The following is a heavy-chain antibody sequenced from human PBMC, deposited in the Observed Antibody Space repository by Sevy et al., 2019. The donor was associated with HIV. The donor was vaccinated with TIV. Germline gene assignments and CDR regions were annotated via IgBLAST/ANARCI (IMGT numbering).Heavy chain of an antibody. V-gene: IGHV1-24*01. CDR1: GYTLTQFS. CDR3: ATTKDYYDSSGYPFDY. CDR2: FDPEDGDPEDGKT. J-gene: IGHJ4*02. D-gene: IGHD3-22*01. Sequence: ASVKVSCKVSGYTLTQFSMHWVRQAPGKGLEWMTTFDPEDGDPEDGKTIYARKFLGRVTMTEDTSTDTAYMELSRLRSDDTAVYYCATTKDYYDSSGYPFDYWGQGTLVTVSS.